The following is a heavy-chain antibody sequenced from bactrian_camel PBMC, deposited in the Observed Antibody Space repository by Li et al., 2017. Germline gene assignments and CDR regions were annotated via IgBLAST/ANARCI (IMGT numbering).Heavy chain of an antibody. CDR2: INSDGTNA. V-gene: IGHV3S40*01. CDR1: GFTFSTYT. Sequence: VQLVESGGGLVQPGGSLRLSCAASGFTFSTYTMTWVRQAPGKGLEWVSGINSDGTNAYYPDSLKGRFTTYSDNDQTTVYLQMNSLKPEDTALYYCSVATTSGTFNYWGQGTQVTVS. D-gene: IGHD5*01. J-gene: IGHJ4*01. CDR3: SVATTSGTFNY.